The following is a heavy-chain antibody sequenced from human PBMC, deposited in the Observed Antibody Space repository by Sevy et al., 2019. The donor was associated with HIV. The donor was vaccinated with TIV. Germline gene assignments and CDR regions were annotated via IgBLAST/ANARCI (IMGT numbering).Heavy chain of an antibody. V-gene: IGHV3-7*01. CDR1: GFSLNTYW. D-gene: IGHD6-13*01. J-gene: IGHJ4*02. Sequence: GGSLRLSCAASGFSLNTYWMSWVRQTPGKGLEWVANVKQDGSVKYYVDSVKGRFTISRDNARNLEYLQMNSLRVEDTALYYCVRAVAAHDSFWGQGTLVTVSS. CDR3: VRAVAAHDSF. CDR2: VKQDGSVK.